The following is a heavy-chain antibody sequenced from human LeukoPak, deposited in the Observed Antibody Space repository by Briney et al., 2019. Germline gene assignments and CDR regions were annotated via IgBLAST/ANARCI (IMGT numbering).Heavy chain of an antibody. D-gene: IGHD2-15*01. CDR2: IWYDGSNK. Sequence: GGSLRLSCAESGFTFSSYGMHWVRQAPGKGLEWVAVIWYDGSNKYYADSVKGRFTISRDNSKNTLYLQMNSLRAEDTAVYYCARGGGTPYYFDYWGQGTLVTVSS. CDR3: ARGGGTPYYFDY. CDR1: GFTFSSYG. V-gene: IGHV3-33*01. J-gene: IGHJ4*02.